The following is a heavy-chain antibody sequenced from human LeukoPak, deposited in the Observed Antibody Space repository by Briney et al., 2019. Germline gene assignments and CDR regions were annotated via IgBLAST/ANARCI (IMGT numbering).Heavy chain of an antibody. CDR2: IRYDGSNK. CDR3: ASLRITMVRGEVP. J-gene: IGHJ5*02. Sequence: AGGSLRLSCAASGFTFSSYWMSWVRQAPGKGLEWVAFIRYDGSNKYYADSVKGRFTISRDNSKNTLYLQMNSLRAEDTAVYYCASLRITMVRGEVPWGQGTLVTVSS. D-gene: IGHD3-10*01. CDR1: GFTFSSYW. V-gene: IGHV3-30*02.